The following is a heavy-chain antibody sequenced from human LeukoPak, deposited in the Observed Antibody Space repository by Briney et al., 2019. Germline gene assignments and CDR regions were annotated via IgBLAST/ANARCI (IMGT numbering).Heavy chain of an antibody. V-gene: IGHV3-72*01. J-gene: IGHJ4*02. D-gene: IGHD3-22*01. CDR1: GFTFSDHY. Sequence: GGSLRLSCATSGFTFSDHYLGWVRQAPGKGLEWVGRSRIKADGYITQYAASVKDRSTISRDDTKASLYLQMNSLSTEDTAVYHCVRGYNSFDYWGQGTLVTVSS. CDR3: VRGYNSFDY. CDR2: SRIKADGYIT.